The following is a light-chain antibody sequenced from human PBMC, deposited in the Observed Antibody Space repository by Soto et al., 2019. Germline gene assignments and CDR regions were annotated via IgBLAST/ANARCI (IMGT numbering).Light chain of an antibody. CDR1: SSDVGGYNS. CDR3: CSYVGSYSYV. V-gene: IGLV2-11*01. J-gene: IGLJ1*01. Sequence: QSVLTQPRSVSGSPGQSDTVSCIGTSSDVGGYNSVSWYQEHPGKAPKLMIYDVIKRPSGVPDRFSGSKSGNTASLTISGLLAEDEADYYCCSYVGSYSYVFGTGTKVTVL. CDR2: DVI.